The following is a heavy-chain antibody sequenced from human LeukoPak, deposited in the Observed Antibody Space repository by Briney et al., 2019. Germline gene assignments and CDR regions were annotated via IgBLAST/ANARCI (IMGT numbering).Heavy chain of an antibody. D-gene: IGHD4-11*01. CDR2: IYHSGST. CDR3: ARSTVTRNNWFDP. Sequence: SETLSLTCTVSGGSISSGYYWGWIRQPPGKGLEWIGSIYHSGSTYYNPSLKSRVTISVDTSKNQFSLKLSSVTAADTAVYYCARSTVTRNNWFDPWGQGTLVTVSS. CDR1: GGSISSGYY. V-gene: IGHV4-38-2*02. J-gene: IGHJ5*02.